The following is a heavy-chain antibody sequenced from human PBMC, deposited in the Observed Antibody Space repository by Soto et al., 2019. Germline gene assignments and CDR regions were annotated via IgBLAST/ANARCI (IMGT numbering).Heavy chain of an antibody. V-gene: IGHV3-23*01. J-gene: IGHJ5*02. CDR1: GFTFSSYA. CDR3: AKEVYSRGWYGGWFDP. D-gene: IGHD6-19*01. Sequence: EVQLLESGGGLVQPGGSLRLSCAASGFTFSSYAMSWVRQAPGKGLEWVSAISDSGGSTYYADSVKGRFTISRDNSKNTLYLQINSLRAKDTAVYYCAKEVYSRGWYGGWFDPWGQGTLVTVSS. CDR2: ISDSGGST.